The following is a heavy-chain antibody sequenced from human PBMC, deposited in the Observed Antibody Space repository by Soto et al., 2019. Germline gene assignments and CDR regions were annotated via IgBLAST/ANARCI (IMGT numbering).Heavy chain of an antibody. CDR3: AREVSATPYFEY. Sequence: QVHLQGSGPRLVRPSQTLSLTCTVSGASVNNVGYYWDWLRQSPGKGLEWIGYIYFTGATSYNPSLEGRATISLDTSTNRFSLRLTSVTAADTAIYFCAREVSATPYFEYWAQGTPVAVSS. J-gene: IGHJ4*02. CDR2: IYFTGAT. D-gene: IGHD2-15*01. CDR1: GASVNNVGYY. V-gene: IGHV4-31*03.